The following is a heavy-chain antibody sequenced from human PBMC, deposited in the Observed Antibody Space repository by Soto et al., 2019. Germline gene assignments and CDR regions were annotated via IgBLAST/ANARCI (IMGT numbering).Heavy chain of an antibody. D-gene: IGHD3-10*01. CDR2: IGRGGTTT. CDR3: ATRSGGGGAFDF. Sequence: GGSLRFSCAASGLSFSNYEMNWVRQAPGKGLEWVSYIGRGGTTTYYADSLKGRFTISRDNAKTSLYLQMNSLRAEDTAVYYCATRSGGGGAFDFWGQGTMVTVSS. V-gene: IGHV3-48*03. CDR1: GLSFSNYE. J-gene: IGHJ3*01.